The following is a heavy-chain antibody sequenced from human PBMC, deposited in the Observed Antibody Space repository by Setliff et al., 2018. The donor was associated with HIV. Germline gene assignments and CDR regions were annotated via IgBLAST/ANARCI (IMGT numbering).Heavy chain of an antibody. CDR1: GYTLSSYY. Sequence: ASVKVSCKASGYTLSSYYIRWVRQAPGHRPEWVGWINPQTGGTNFAQKFQGRITMTSDTSVNTVFIELSRLKSDDTALYYCARDLRNSNTLFGVLNFVFDLWGQGTLVTVS. V-gene: IGHV1-2*02. CDR3: ARDLRNSNTLFGVLNFVFDL. D-gene: IGHD3-3*01. CDR2: INPQTGGT. J-gene: IGHJ4*02.